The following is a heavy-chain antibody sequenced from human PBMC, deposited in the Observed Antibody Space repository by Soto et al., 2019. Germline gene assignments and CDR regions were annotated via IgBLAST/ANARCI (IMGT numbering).Heavy chain of an antibody. CDR3: ASLPDYGDYQLDNWFDP. CDR1: GFTFSSYA. D-gene: IGHD4-17*01. J-gene: IGHJ5*02. Sequence: QVQLVESGGGVVQPGRSLRLSCAASGFTFSSYAMHWVRQAPGKGLEWVAVISYDGSNKYYADSVKGRFTISRDNSKNTLYLQMNSLRAEDTAVYYCASLPDYGDYQLDNWFDPWGQGTLVTVSS. V-gene: IGHV3-30-3*01. CDR2: ISYDGSNK.